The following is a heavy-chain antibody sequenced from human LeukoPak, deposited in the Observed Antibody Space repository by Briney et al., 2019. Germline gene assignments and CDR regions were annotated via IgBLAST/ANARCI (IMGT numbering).Heavy chain of an antibody. V-gene: IGHV4-38-2*01. CDR1: GYSIGSGYY. CDR3: ARGSHYYYGMDV. Sequence: SETLSLTCAVSGYSIGSGYYWGWIRQPPGKGLEWIGSIYHSGSTYYNPSLKSRVTISVDTSKNQFSLKLSSVTAADTAVYYCARGSHYYYGMDVWGKGTTVTVSS. CDR2: IYHSGST. J-gene: IGHJ6*04.